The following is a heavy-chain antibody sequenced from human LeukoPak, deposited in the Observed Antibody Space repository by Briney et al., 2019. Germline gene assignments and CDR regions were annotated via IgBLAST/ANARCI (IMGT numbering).Heavy chain of an antibody. D-gene: IGHD6-13*01. Sequence: SETLSLTCSASGGSISGYYWSWIRQPPGKGLEWIGYIYYSGSTNYNPSLKSRVTISVDTSKNQFSLKLSSVTAADTAVYYCARVGGYSSSRSGGGYYYYYYMDVWGKGTTVTVSS. V-gene: IGHV4-59*01. CDR2: IYYSGST. J-gene: IGHJ6*03. CDR1: GGSISGYY. CDR3: ARVGGYSSSRSGGGYYYYYYMDV.